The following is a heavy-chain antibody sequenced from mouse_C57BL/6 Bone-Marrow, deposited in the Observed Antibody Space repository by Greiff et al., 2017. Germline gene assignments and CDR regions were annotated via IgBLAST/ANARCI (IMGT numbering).Heavy chain of an antibody. CDR2: IDPEPGGT. CDR1: GYTFTDYE. J-gene: IGHJ2*01. CDR3: TRYGPEDY. D-gene: IGHD1-1*01. V-gene: IGHV1-15*01. Sequence: QVQLQQSGAELVRPGASVTLSCKASGYTFTDYEMHWVKQTPVHGLEWIGAIDPEPGGTAYNQKFKGKAILTADKSSSTAYMELRSLTSEDAAVYYCTRYGPEDYWGQGTTLTVSS.